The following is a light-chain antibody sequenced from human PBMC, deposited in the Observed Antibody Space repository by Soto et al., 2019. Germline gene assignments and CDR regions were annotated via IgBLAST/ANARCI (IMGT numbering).Light chain of an antibody. Sequence: EIVLTQSPGTLSLSPGERATLSCRASQSVRSSHLAWYQQKPGQTPRLLIYAASSRATGIPDRFSGSGSGTDFTLTISRLEPEDVAVYYCQPYGSPWTFGQGTKVEIK. J-gene: IGKJ1*01. CDR2: AAS. V-gene: IGKV3-20*01. CDR3: QPYGSPWT. CDR1: QSVRSSH.